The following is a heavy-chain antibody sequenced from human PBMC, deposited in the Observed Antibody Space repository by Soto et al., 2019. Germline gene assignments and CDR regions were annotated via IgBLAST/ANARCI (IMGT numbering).Heavy chain of an antibody. Sequence: EVQLVESGGGLVKPGGSLRLSCAASGFTFSSYSMNWVRQAPGKGLEWVSSISSSSSYIYYADSVKGRFTISRDNAKNSLYLQMNSLRAEDTAVYHCARGDYGDFGSDYCGQGTLVTVSS. CDR1: GFTFSSYS. V-gene: IGHV3-21*01. J-gene: IGHJ4*02. D-gene: IGHD4-17*01. CDR2: ISSSSSYI. CDR3: ARGDYGDFGSDY.